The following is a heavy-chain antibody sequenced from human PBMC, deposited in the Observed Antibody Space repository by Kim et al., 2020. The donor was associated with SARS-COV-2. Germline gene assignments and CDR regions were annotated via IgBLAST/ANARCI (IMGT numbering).Heavy chain of an antibody. V-gene: IGHV3-11*06. D-gene: IGHD1-7*01. CDR3: ARLRITGTTDWNYYYGMAV. Sequence: DRFTISRDNAKNPLYLQMNSLRAEDTAVYYCARLRITGTTDWNYYYGMAVWGQGTTVTVSS. J-gene: IGHJ6*02.